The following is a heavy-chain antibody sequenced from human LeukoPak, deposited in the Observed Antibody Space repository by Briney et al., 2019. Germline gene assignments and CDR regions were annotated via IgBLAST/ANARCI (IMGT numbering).Heavy chain of an antibody. CDR1: GYTFTGYY. V-gene: IGHV1-2*06. J-gene: IGHJ4*02. CDR3: ARDLITMVRGVNWCFDY. CDR2: INPNSGGT. Sequence: ASVKVSCKASGYTFTGYYMHWVRQAPGQGLEWMGRINPNSGGTNYAQKFQGRVTMTRDTSISTAYMELSRLRSDDTAVYYCARDLITMVRGVNWCFDYWGQGTLVTVSP. D-gene: IGHD3-10*01.